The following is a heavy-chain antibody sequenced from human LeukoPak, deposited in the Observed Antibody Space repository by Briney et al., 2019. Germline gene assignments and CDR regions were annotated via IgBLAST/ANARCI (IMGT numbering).Heavy chain of an antibody. V-gene: IGHV3-23*01. D-gene: IGHD5-12*01. J-gene: IGHJ4*02. CDR2: INDNGSTR. CDR1: GFTFSTYA. Sequence: GGSLRLSCAASGFTFSTYAITWVRQAPGKGLEWVSGINDNGSTRFYAASVRGRFTSSRDNPKNTLYLQMNGLRVEDTAVYYCAKDMQTWPRFPDYWGQGTLVTVSS. CDR3: AKDMQTWPRFPDY.